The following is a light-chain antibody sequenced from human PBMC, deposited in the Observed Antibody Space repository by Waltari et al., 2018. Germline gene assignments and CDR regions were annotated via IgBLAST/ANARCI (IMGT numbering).Light chain of an antibody. CDR3: QAGDSGAVV. J-gene: IGLJ3*02. V-gene: IGLV3-1*01. Sequence: SLELSQSPSVSVSPGQTASIICSGERVGDGFVSWYQQRPGQSPVLVIYEDSKRPLGISERFSGSNSGNTATLTISDTQATDEADFYCQAGDSGAVVFGRGTRLIVL. CDR1: RVGDGF. CDR2: EDS.